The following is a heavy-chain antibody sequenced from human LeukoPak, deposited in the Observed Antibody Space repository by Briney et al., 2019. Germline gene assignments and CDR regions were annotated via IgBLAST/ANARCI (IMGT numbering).Heavy chain of an antibody. CDR2: INHSGST. V-gene: IGHV4-34*01. CDR1: GGSFSGYY. CDR3: ASSLSYYDSSGYYY. D-gene: IGHD3-22*01. Sequence: SETLSLTCAVYGGSFSGYYWSWIRQPPGKGLEWIGEINHSGSTNYNPSLKSRVTISVDTSKNQFSLKLSSVTAADTAVYYCASSLSYYDSSGYYYWGQGTLVTVSS. J-gene: IGHJ4*02.